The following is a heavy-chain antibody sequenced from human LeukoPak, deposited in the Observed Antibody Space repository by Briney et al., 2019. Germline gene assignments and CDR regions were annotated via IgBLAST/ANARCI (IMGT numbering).Heavy chain of an antibody. Sequence: GGSLRLSCAASGFTFSASAMTWVRRAPGKGLEWVSTISEGGGTSYYYADSVKGRFTISRDNSKNTLYLQMNSLRAEDTAIYYCAKYFYASVSFDAWGQGTLVTVSS. CDR3: AKYFYASVSFDA. CDR2: ISEGGGTS. J-gene: IGHJ5*02. V-gene: IGHV3-23*01. D-gene: IGHD3-10*01. CDR1: GFTFSASA.